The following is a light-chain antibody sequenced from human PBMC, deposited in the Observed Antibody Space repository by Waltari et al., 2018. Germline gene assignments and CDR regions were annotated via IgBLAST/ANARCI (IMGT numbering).Light chain of an antibody. CDR3: CSYAGSYTYV. V-gene: IGLV2-11*01. J-gene: IGLJ1*01. Sequence: QSALTQPRSVSGSAGQSVTISCTGTNSDVGGYNYVSWYQHHPGKAPKLMIYDVSKRPSGVPDRFSGSKSGNTASLTISGLQAEDEADYYCCSYAGSYTYVFGTGTKVTVL. CDR1: NSDVGGYNY. CDR2: DVS.